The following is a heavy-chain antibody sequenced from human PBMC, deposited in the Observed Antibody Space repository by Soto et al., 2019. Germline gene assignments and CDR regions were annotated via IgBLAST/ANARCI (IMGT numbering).Heavy chain of an antibody. V-gene: IGHV3-23*01. Sequence: EVQLLESGGGLVQPGGSLRLSCAASGFTFSNYAMNWVRQAPGKGLEWVSAISASGSTYYADSVRGRFTISRDNSKSTLYLQMNSLRAEDTAVYYCPTLPWRDLGGNYYYYGMDVWGQGTTVAVSS. D-gene: IGHD3-16*01. CDR2: ISASGST. CDR1: GFTFSNYA. J-gene: IGHJ6*02. CDR3: PTLPWRDLGGNYYYYGMDV.